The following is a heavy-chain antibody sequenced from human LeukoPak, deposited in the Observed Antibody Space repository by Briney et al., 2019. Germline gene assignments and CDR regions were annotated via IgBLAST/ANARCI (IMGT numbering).Heavy chain of an antibody. J-gene: IGHJ3*02. V-gene: IGHV3-13*04. CDR1: GFTFGSYD. Sequence: GGSLRLSCAAPGFTFGSYDMHWVRQTKGKGLEWVSGIGTAGDIYYPGSVKGRFTISRENAKNFLYLQIDSLRAGDTAVYYCARGGLNAFDIWGQGTMVTVSS. CDR3: ARGGLNAFDI. CDR2: IGTAGDI.